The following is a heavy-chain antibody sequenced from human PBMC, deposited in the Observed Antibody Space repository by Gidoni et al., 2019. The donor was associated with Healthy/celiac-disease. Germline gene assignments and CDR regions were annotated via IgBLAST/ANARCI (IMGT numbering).Heavy chain of an antibody. Sequence: EVQLVESGGGLVQPGRSLRLSCAASGFTFDDYAMPWVRQAPGKGLEWVSGISWNSGSIGYADSVKGRFTISRDNAKNSLYLQMNSLRAEDTALYYCAKTQTGRGAFDIWGQGTMVTVSS. CDR2: ISWNSGSI. CDR3: AKTQTGRGAFDI. J-gene: IGHJ3*02. CDR1: GFTFDDYA. D-gene: IGHD1-26*01. V-gene: IGHV3-9*01.